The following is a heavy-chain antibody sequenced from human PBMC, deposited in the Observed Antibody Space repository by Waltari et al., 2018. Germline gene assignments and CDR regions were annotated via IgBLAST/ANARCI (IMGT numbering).Heavy chain of an antibody. D-gene: IGHD6-19*01. CDR2: ISYDGSNK. J-gene: IGHJ4*02. V-gene: IGHV3-30*18. CDR1: GFTFSSYG. CDR3: AKEDSESSGWYDETTNYFDY. Sequence: QVQLVESGGGVVQPGRSLRLSCAASGFTFSSYGMHWVRKAPGKGLEWVAVISYDGSNKYYADSVKGRFTISRDNSKNTLYLQMNSLRAEDTAVYYCAKEDSESSGWYDETTNYFDYWGQGTLVTVSS.